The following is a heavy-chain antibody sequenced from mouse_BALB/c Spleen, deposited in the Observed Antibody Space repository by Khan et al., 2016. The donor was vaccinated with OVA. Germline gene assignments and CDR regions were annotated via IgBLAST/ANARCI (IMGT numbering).Heavy chain of an antibody. Sequence: EVQLQESGPGLVKPSQSLSLTCSVTGYSITSGYYWNWIRQFPGNKLEWMGYITSGGSFNYNPSLKNRISITRDTSNNQFFLKLNYVTPEDTATYYCARARRWFDYWGQATLVTVSA. V-gene: IGHV3-6*02. CDR1: GYSITSGYY. CDR3: ARARRWFDY. CDR2: ITSGGSF. J-gene: IGHJ3*01.